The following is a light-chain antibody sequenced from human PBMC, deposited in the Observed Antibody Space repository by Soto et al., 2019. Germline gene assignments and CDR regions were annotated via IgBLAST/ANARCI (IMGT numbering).Light chain of an antibody. J-gene: IGLJ1*01. Sequence: SYELTQPPSVSVAPGQTASITCTGANLGNKYACWYQQRPGQSPMLAIYQDDKRPSGIPERFSGSNSGGTAAITISVTQAKDEADYFCHAWGSTTSFLFGTGTKLTVL. V-gene: IGLV3-1*01. CDR3: HAWGSTTSFL. CDR2: QDD. CDR1: NLGNKY.